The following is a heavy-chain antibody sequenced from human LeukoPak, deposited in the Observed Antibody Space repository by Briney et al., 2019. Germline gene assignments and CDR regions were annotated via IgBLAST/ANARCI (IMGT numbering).Heavy chain of an antibody. V-gene: IGHV3-21*01. CDR2: ISSSSSYI. CDR1: GFTFSSYS. Sequence: GGSLRLSCAASGFTFSSYSMNWARQAPGKGLEWVSSISSSSSYIYYADSVKGRFTISRDNAKNSLYLQMNSLRAEDAAVYYCARVGHKSGYYDYWGQGTLVTVSS. CDR3: ARVGHKSGYYDY. D-gene: IGHD3-22*01. J-gene: IGHJ4*02.